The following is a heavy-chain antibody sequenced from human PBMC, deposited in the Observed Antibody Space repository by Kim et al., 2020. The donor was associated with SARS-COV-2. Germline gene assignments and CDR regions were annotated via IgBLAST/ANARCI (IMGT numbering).Heavy chain of an antibody. CDR2: NGNT. V-gene: IGHV1-3*01. CDR3: ARDFWFDP. J-gene: IGHJ5*02. Sequence: NGNTKYSQKFQGRVTITRDTSASTAYMELSSLRSEDTAVYYCARDFWFDPWGQGTLVTVSS.